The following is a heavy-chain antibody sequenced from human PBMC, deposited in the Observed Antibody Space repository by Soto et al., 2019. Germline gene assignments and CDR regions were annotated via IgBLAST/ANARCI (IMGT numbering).Heavy chain of an antibody. CDR1: GFTFDDYA. CDR2: ISWNSGSI. J-gene: IGHJ6*02. Sequence: EVQLVESGGGLVQPGRSLRLSCAASGFTFDDYAMHWVRQAPGKGLEWVSGISWNSGSIDYADSVKGRFTISRDNAKNSLYLQMHSLRGEDTALYYCAKDKSYCYYGMDGWGQGTRVTVSS. CDR3: AKDKSYCYYGMDG. V-gene: IGHV3-9*01.